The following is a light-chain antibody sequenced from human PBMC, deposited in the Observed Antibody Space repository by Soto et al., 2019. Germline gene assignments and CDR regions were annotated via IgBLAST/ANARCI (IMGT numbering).Light chain of an antibody. CDR3: QRRADLPPAIT. CDR2: DAS. V-gene: IGKV3-11*01. J-gene: IGKJ4*01. Sequence: EIVLTQSPDTLSLSPGDRATLSCRASQGVSNLLAWYQQRPGQAPRLLIYDASKRATGVPARFSGSGTGTDYTLTISSLEPEDFAVYYCQRRADLPPAITFGGGTKVNI. CDR1: QGVSNL.